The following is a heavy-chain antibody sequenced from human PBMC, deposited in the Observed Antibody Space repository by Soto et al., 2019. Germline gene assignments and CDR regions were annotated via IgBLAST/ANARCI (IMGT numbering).Heavy chain of an antibody. D-gene: IGHD6-13*01. Sequence: SETLSLTCTVSGGSTSNYYWNWIRQPPGKGLEWIGYIYYSGSTNYNPSLKSRVTISIDTSKNQFSLKLSSVAAADTAVYYCAREPPAAGENWFDPWGQGTLVTVSS. CDR3: AREPPAAGENWFDP. CDR2: IYYSGST. CDR1: GGSTSNYY. V-gene: IGHV4-59*01. J-gene: IGHJ5*02.